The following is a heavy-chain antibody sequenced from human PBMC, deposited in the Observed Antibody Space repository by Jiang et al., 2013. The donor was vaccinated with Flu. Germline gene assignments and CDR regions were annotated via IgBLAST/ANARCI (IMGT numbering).Heavy chain of an antibody. CDR3: AHSYYYDGSGYYPYSYHHYVMDV. Sequence: PTQTLTLTCTFSGFSLTTSGVGCGLDPVSPQESLDGLHSFIGMMIGATAPSLKSRLTITKDTSKNQVALTMTNVDPVDTATYYCAHSYYYDGSGYYPYSYHHYVMDVWGQGTTVTVSS. CDR1: GFSLTTSGVG. CDR2: FIGMMIG. D-gene: IGHD3-22*01. V-gene: IGHV2-5*01. J-gene: IGHJ6*02.